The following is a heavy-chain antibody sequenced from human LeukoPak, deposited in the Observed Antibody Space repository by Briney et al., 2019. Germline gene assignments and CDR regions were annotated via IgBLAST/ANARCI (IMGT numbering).Heavy chain of an antibody. J-gene: IGHJ4*02. CDR3: AKRGDY. V-gene: IGHV3-23*01. Sequence: PSETLSLTCAVYGGSFSGYYWSWVRQAPGKGLEWVSAISGSGGSTYYANSVKGRFTISRDNSKNTLYLQMNSLRAEDTAVYYCAKRGDYWGQGTLVTVSS. D-gene: IGHD3-16*01. CDR2: ISGSGGST. CDR1: GGSFSGYY.